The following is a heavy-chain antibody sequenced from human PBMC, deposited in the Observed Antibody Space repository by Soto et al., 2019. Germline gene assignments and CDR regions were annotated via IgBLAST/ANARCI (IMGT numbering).Heavy chain of an antibody. D-gene: IGHD5-18*01. Sequence: QVQLQESGPGLVKPSETLSLTCTVSGGSISSYYWSWIRQPPGKGLEWIGYIYYSGSTNYNPSLKSRVTISVDTSKNQFSLKLSSVTAADTAVYYCARHFSGAAMVYLIDYWGQGTLVTVSS. CDR3: ARHFSGAAMVYLIDY. CDR2: IYYSGST. CDR1: GGSISSYY. V-gene: IGHV4-59*08. J-gene: IGHJ4*02.